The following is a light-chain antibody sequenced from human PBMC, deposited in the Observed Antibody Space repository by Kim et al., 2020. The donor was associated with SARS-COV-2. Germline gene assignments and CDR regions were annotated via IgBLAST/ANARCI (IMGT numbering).Light chain of an antibody. CDR1: SLSKKY. J-gene: IGLJ2*01. CDR3: QSADSSDTVI. Sequence: SPGQTAKITCSGGSLSKKYSYWYQQKPGQAPIILIYKDTERPSGIPERFSGSRSGTTVTLSISGVQAEDEGDYYCQSADSSDTVIFGGGTQLTVL. V-gene: IGLV3-25*03. CDR2: KDT.